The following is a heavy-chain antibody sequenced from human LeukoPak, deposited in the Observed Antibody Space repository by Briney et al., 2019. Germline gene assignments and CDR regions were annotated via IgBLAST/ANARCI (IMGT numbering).Heavy chain of an antibody. D-gene: IGHD6-19*01. J-gene: IGHJ4*02. CDR3: AKYGNSGWVIDS. Sequence: PSVTLSLTCTVSGGSIGRDYWTWIRQPPGKGLEYIGYIYYNGATNYNPSLKSRVTISVDTSKNQFSLKLSSVTAADTAVYFCAKYGNSGWVIDSWGQGTLVTVSS. V-gene: IGHV4-59*08. CDR1: GGSIGRDY. CDR2: IYYNGAT.